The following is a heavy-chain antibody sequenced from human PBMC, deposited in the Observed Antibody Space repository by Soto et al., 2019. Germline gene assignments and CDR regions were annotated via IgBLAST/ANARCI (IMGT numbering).Heavy chain of an antibody. V-gene: IGHV3-11*01. D-gene: IGHD3-9*01. CDR1: GFTFSDYY. Sequence: GGSLRLSCAASGFTFSDYYMSWIRQAPGKGLEWVSYISSSGSTIYYADSVKGRFTISRDNAKNSLYLQMNSLRAEDTAVYYYARNLRYFDWTVYYYYMDVWGKGTTVTVSS. CDR2: ISSSGSTI. CDR3: ARNLRYFDWTVYYYYMDV. J-gene: IGHJ6*03.